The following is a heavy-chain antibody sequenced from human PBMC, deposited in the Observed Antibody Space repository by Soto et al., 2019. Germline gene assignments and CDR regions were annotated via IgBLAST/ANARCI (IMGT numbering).Heavy chain of an antibody. CDR1: GGSISSGGYY. CDR3: SRGPPLGY. V-gene: IGHV4-30-2*01. Sequence: QLQLQESGSGLVKPSQTLSLTCAVSGGSISSGGYYWSWIRQPPGKGLEWIGYIYHSGSTYYNPSLNSRGTIPVEVSKYQYSLKLNSVTAADAAVDYCSRGPPLGYWGQGTLVTVSS. CDR2: IYHSGST. J-gene: IGHJ4*02.